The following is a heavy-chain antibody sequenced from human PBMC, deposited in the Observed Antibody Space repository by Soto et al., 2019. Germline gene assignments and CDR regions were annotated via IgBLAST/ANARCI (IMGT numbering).Heavy chain of an antibody. D-gene: IGHD3-10*02. CDR1: GFTVSSNY. CDR2: IYSGGST. Sequence: GGSLRLSCAASGFTVSSNYMSWVRQAPGKGLEWVSVIYSGGSTYYADSVKGRFTISRDNSKNTLYLQMNSLRAEDTAVYYCAREDRMFADGSFTTGSYYYYGMDVWGQGTTVTVSS. V-gene: IGHV3-53*01. J-gene: IGHJ6*02. CDR3: AREDRMFADGSFTTGSYYYYGMDV.